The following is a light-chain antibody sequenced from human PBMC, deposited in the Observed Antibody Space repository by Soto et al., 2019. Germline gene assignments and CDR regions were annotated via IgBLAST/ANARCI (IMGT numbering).Light chain of an antibody. CDR2: GNT. J-gene: IGLJ2*01. V-gene: IGLV1-40*01. CDR3: QSYHNFLRMI. CDR1: SSNLGTNYD. Sequence: QSVLTQPPSVSGAPGQNITISCTGSSSNLGTNYDVHWYQRLPETAPKLLIYGNTNRPSGVPDRFSGSKSGTSASLAITGLQAEDEADYYYQSYHNFLRMIFGGGTKVTVL.